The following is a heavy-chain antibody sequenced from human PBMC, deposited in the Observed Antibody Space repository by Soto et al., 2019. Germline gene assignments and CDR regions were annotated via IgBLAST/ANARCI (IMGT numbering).Heavy chain of an antibody. CDR3: ARGGHRNFDY. Sequence: SETLSLTCTVSGGSISSYYWSWIRQPPGKGLEWIGYIYYSGSTNYNPSLKSRVTISVDTFKNQFSLKLSSVTAADTAVYYCARGGHRNFDYWGQGTLVTVSS. J-gene: IGHJ4*02. CDR1: GGSISSYY. CDR2: IYYSGST. V-gene: IGHV4-59*01.